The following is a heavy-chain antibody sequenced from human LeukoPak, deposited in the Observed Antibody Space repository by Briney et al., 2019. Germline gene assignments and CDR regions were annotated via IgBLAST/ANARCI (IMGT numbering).Heavy chain of an antibody. CDR3: ATDPLLRKHDY. D-gene: IGHD1-26*01. J-gene: IGHJ4*02. CDR2: IKQDGSEK. Sequence: GGSLRLSCAASGFTFSSYWMSWVRQAPGKGLEWVANIKQDGSEKYYVDSVKGRFTISRGNAKNSLYLQMNSLRAEDTAVYYCATDPLLRKHDYWGQGTLVTVSS. V-gene: IGHV3-7*01. CDR1: GFTFSSYW.